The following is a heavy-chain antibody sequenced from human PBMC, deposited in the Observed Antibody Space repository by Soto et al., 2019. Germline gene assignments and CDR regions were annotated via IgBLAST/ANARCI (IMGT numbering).Heavy chain of an antibody. J-gene: IGHJ4*02. CDR2: INPSGGST. CDR1: GYTFTSYY. V-gene: IGHV1-46*01. D-gene: IGHD6-19*01. Sequence: ASVKVSCKXSGYTFTSYYMHWVRQAPGQGLEWMGIINPSGGSTSYAQKFQGRVTMTRDTSTSTVYMELSSLRSEDTAVYYCARVFVEQWTFDYRGQGTLVTVSS. CDR3: ARVFVEQWTFDY.